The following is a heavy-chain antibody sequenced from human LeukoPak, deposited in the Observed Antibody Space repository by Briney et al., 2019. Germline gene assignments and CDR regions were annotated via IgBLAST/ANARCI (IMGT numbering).Heavy chain of an antibody. J-gene: IGHJ3*02. CDR3: AREYKDAFDI. CDR1: GGSISSYY. D-gene: IGHD1-14*01. V-gene: IGHV4-59*01. Sequence: SETLSLTCTVSGGSISSYYWSWIRQPPGKGLEWIGYIYYSGSTNYNPSLKSRVTISVDTSKNQFSLKLNSVTAADTAVYYCAREYKDAFDIWGQGTMVTVSS. CDR2: IYYSGST.